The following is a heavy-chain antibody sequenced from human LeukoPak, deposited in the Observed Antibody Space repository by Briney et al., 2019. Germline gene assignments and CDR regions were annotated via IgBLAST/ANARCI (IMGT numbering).Heavy chain of an antibody. Sequence: GRSLRLSCAASGFTFSSYAMHWVRQARGKGLEWVAVISYDGSNKYYADSVKGRFTISRDNSQNTLYLQMNSLRAEDTAVYYCAKTMTIPAYYYYGMDVWGQGTTVTVSS. D-gene: IGHD4/OR15-4a*01. V-gene: IGHV3-30-3*01. J-gene: IGHJ6*02. CDR3: AKTMTIPAYYYYGMDV. CDR2: ISYDGSNK. CDR1: GFTFSSYA.